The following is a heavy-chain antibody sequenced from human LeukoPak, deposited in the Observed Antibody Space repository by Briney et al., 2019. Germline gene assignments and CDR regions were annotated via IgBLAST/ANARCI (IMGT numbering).Heavy chain of an antibody. V-gene: IGHV3-21*01. J-gene: IGHJ4*02. D-gene: IGHD2-15*01. Sequence: GGSLRLSYAASGFTFSSYSMNWVRQAPGKGLEWVSSISSSSSYIYYADSVKGRFTISRDNAKNSLYLQMNSLRAEDTAVYYCARRLYCSGGSCYGDDYWGQGTLVTVSS. CDR3: ARRLYCSGGSCYGDDY. CDR1: GFTFSSYS. CDR2: ISSSSSYI.